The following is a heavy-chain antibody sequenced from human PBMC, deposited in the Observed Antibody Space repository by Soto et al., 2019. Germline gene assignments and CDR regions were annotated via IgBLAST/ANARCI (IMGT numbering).Heavy chain of an antibody. CDR2: IWYDGSNK. D-gene: IGHD3-22*01. CDR1: GFTFSSYG. J-gene: IGHJ4*02. Sequence: GGSLRLSCAASGFTFSSYGMHWVRQAPGKGLEWVAVIWYDGSNKYYADSVKGRFTISRDNSKNTLYLQMNSLRAEDTAVYYCARGSLYYYDSSGYNFDYWGQGTLVTVSS. CDR3: ARGSLYYYDSSGYNFDY. V-gene: IGHV3-33*01.